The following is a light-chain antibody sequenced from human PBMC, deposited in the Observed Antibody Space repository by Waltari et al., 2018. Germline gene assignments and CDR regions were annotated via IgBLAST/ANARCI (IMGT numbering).Light chain of an antibody. CDR3: QQYNTYSGT. Sequence: DIQMTQSPSTLSASVGDSVTFTCRASQSISSWLAWYQQKPGKAPKLLIDKASSLESGVPSRFSGSGSGTEFTLTISSLQPDDFATYYCQQYNTYSGTFGQGTKVEIK. V-gene: IGKV1-5*03. J-gene: IGKJ1*01. CDR2: KAS. CDR1: QSISSW.